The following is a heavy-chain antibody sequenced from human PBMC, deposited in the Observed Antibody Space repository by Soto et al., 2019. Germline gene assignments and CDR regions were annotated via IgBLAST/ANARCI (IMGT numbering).Heavy chain of an antibody. V-gene: IGHV3-66*01. CDR3: ARASYSSGCYYY. J-gene: IGHJ4*02. CDR1: GFTVSSNY. D-gene: IGHD6-19*01. Sequence: GGSLRLSCAASGFTVSSNYMSWVRQAPGKGLEWVSVIYSGGSTYYADSVKGRFTISRNNSKNTLYLQMNSLRAEDTAVYYCARASYSSGCYYYWGQGTLVTVSS. CDR2: IYSGGST.